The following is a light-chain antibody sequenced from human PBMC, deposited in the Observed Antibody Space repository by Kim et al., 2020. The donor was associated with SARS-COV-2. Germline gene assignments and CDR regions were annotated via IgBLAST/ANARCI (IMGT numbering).Light chain of an antibody. CDR3: QQYNRWPPYI. CDR2: GAS. J-gene: IGKJ2*01. V-gene: IGKV3-15*01. CDR1: QSVTSN. Sequence: DIVMPQSPATLSVSPGERATLSCRASQSVTSNLAWYQQKPGQAPRLLVYGASIRATGIPGRFSGSGSGTEFNLTISSLQSEDFAVYYCQQYNRWPPYIFAQVTKLEI.